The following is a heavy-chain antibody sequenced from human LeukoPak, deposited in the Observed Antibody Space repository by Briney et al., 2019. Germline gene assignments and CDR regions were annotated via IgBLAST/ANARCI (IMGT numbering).Heavy chain of an antibody. V-gene: IGHV3-33*08. Sequence: GGSLRLSCAASGFTFSNAWMSWVRQAPGKGLEWVAIIWYDGSNKYYVDSVKGRFTISRDNSKNTLYLQMNSLRVEDTAVYYCARDRGAARFDFWGQGAQVTVSS. CDR1: GFTFSNAW. J-gene: IGHJ4*02. CDR3: ARDRGAARFDF. D-gene: IGHD6-6*01. CDR2: IWYDGSNK.